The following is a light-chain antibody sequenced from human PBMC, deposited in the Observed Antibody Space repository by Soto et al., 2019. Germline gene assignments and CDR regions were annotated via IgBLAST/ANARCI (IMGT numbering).Light chain of an antibody. CDR1: QSLSSGF. CDR2: GAS. CDR3: QQYGSSSMYT. V-gene: IGKV3-20*01. Sequence: EIVLTQSPGTLSLAPGERATLSCRASQSLSSGFLAWYQQKPGQAPRLLIYGASSRATGIPDRFSGSGSGTDFTLTISRLEPEDFAVYYCQQYGSSSMYTFGQGTKLEIK. J-gene: IGKJ2*01.